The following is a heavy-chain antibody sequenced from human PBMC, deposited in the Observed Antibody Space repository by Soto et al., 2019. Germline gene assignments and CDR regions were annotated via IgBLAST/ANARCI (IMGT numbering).Heavy chain of an antibody. CDR1: GYTFTVYY. CDR2: INPKSGGT. CDR3: ARGLAKGGGSAGFDY. D-gene: IGHD1-26*01. Sequence: QVPLVQSGAEVKKPGASVNVSCKASGYTFTVYYMHWVRQAPGQGLEWMGWINPKSGGTMYPQKFQGRVTMTWDTSISIAYISLTRLRSRDTAVYYWARGLAKGGGSAGFDYWGQGTLVTVSS. V-gene: IGHV1-2*02. J-gene: IGHJ4*02.